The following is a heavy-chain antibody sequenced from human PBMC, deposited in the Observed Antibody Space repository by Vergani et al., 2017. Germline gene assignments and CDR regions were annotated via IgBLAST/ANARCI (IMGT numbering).Heavy chain of an antibody. V-gene: IGHV3-15*01. CDR2: IKSKTDGGTT. CDR3: TTADYDILTGYYMDV. Sequence: VQLVESGGGLVKPGGSLRLSCAASGFTFSNAWMSWVRQAPGKGLEWVGRIKSKTDGGTTDYAAPVKGRFTISRDDSKNTLYLQMNSLKTEDTAVYYCTTADYDILTGYYMDVWGKGTTVTVSS. CDR1: GFTFSNAW. J-gene: IGHJ6*03. D-gene: IGHD3-9*01.